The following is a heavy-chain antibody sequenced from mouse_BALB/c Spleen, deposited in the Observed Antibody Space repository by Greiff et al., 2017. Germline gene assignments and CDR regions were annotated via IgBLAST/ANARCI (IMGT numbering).Heavy chain of an antibody. CDR1: GYSFTGYY. J-gene: IGHJ4*01. D-gene: IGHD2-14*01. CDR3: ASVYRYDESDYAMDY. Sequence: LVKPGDSVTISCKASGYSFTGYYMHWVKQSHGKSLEWIGDISCYNGANSYNQKFKGKGTFTVDTSSSTSYMQFNSLTSEDSAVYYCASVYRYDESDYAMDYWGQGTSVTVSS. V-gene: IGHV1S34*01. CDR2: ISCYNGAN.